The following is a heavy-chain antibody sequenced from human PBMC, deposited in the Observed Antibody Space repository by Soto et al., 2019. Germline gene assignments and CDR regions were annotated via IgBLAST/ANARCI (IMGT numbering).Heavy chain of an antibody. Sequence: PGGSLRLSCAASGFTFSNYGMNWVRQAPGKGLEWVSYISGSGGTVYYADSVKGRFTISRDNAKKSLYLQMNSLRAEDTAVYYCARDFYYGSGRFDYWGQGTLVTVSS. CDR2: ISGSGGTV. J-gene: IGHJ4*02. D-gene: IGHD3-10*01. CDR3: ARDFYYGSGRFDY. CDR1: GFTFSNYG. V-gene: IGHV3-48*03.